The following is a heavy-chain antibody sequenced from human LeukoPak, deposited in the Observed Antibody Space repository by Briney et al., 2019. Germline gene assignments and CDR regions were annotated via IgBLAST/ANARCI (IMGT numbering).Heavy chain of an antibody. Sequence: GGSLRLSCAASGFTVSDNYMSWVRQAPGKGLEWVSVIYSGGSTNYADSVKGRFTISRDNSENTLYLQMNSLRAEDTAVFYCAKEIWPTVTTPGHTYFDYWGQGALVTVSS. CDR3: AKEIWPTVTTPGHTYFDY. J-gene: IGHJ4*02. D-gene: IGHD4-17*01. V-gene: IGHV3-66*01. CDR2: IYSGGST. CDR1: GFTVSDNY.